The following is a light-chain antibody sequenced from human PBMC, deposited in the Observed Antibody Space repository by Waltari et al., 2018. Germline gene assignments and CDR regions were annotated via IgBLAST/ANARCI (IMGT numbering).Light chain of an antibody. Sequence: SSELTQDPAVSVALGQIVRITCQGDSLRTYYANWYQQKPGQAPVLVIYGKNNRPSGIPDRLSASSSGNTASLTIAGAQAEDEADYYCNSRDSSGNPYVFGSGTKVTVL. CDR3: NSRDSSGNPYV. CDR2: GKN. J-gene: IGLJ1*01. CDR1: SLRTYY. V-gene: IGLV3-19*01.